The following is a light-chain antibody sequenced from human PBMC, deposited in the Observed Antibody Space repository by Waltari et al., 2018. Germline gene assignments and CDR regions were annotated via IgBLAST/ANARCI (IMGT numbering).Light chain of an antibody. CDR3: SAWDSSLRVYV. V-gene: IGLV10-54*04. CDR2: RNN. Sequence: QAGLTQPPSVSNGLRQTATLSCTGNSNNVGNQGAAWLQQHQGHPPKLLAYRNNNRPSGISEIFSASRSGNTASLTITGLQPEDEAYYYCSAWDSSLRVYVFGTGTKVTVL. J-gene: IGLJ1*01. CDR1: SNNVGNQG.